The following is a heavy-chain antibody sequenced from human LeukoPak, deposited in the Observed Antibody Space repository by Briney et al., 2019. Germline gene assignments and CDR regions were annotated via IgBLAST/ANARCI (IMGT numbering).Heavy chain of an antibody. Sequence: PGGSLRLSCAASGFTFSNCGMHWVRQAPGKGLEWVSIISYDGSNKYYADSVKGRFTISRDNSKNTLYLQMNSLRAEDTAVYYCAKDARGPVRCGVPTYYYGMDVWGQGTTVTVSS. V-gene: IGHV3-30*18. CDR3: AKDARGPVRCGVPTYYYGMDV. J-gene: IGHJ6*02. CDR1: GFTFSNCG. D-gene: IGHD3-10*01. CDR2: ISYDGSNK.